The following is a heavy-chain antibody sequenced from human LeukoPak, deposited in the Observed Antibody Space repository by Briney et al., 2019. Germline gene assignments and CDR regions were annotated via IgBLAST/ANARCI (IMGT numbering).Heavy chain of an antibody. Sequence: ASVKVSCKASGYTFTSYGISWVRQAPGQGLEWMGWISAYNSNTNYAQKLQGRVTMTTDISTSTAYMELRSLRSDDTAVYYCASHKYCSSTSCYAFDTWGRGTMVTVSP. CDR3: ASHKYCSSTSCYAFDT. J-gene: IGHJ3*02. CDR1: GYTFTSYG. V-gene: IGHV1-18*01. CDR2: ISAYNSNT. D-gene: IGHD2-2*01.